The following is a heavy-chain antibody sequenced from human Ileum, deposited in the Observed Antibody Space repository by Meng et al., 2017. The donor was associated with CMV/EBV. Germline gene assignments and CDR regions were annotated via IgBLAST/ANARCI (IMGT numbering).Heavy chain of an antibody. V-gene: IGHV3-30*04. CDR2: ISMEGNRQ. CDR3: VREKGPREALDN. Sequence: SLKISCAASGFSFSTFAMHWVRQAPGRGLEWLSVISMEGNRQYYRDSTKGRFTISRDNSKNTLYLEINSLRAEDTAVYYCVREKGPREALDNWGQGTLVTVSS. CDR1: GFSFSTFA. J-gene: IGHJ4*02.